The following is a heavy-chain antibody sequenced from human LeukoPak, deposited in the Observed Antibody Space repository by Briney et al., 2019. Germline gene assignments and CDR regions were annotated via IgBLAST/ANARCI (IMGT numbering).Heavy chain of an antibody. CDR3: ARGVPSSGYYSPYYYYMDV. D-gene: IGHD3-22*01. CDR2: INHSGST. CDR1: GGSFSGYY. V-gene: IGHV4-34*01. J-gene: IGHJ6*03. Sequence: PSETLSLTCAVYGGSFSGYYWSWIRQPPGKGLEWIAEINHSGSTTYNPSPKSRVTISVDTSKNHFSLKLSSVTAADTAVYYCARGVPSSGYYSPYYYYMDVWGKGTTVTVSS.